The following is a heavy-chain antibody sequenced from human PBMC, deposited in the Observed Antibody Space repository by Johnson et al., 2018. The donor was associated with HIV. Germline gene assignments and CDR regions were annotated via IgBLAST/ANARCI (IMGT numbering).Heavy chain of an antibody. J-gene: IGHJ3*02. D-gene: IGHD6-13*01. CDR3: AREDGDSSSWAGAFDI. CDR1: GFTVSSNY. Sequence: VQLVESGGGLIQPGGSLRLSCAASGFTVSSNYMSWVRQAPGKGLEWVSVIYIGGSTYYADSVKGRFTISRDNSKNTLYLQMNSLRAEDTAVYYCAREDGDSSSWAGAFDIWGQGTMVTVSS. V-gene: IGHV3-53*01. CDR2: IYIGGST.